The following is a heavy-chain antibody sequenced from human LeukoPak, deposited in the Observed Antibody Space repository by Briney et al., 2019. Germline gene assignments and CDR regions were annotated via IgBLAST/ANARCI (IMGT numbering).Heavy chain of an antibody. CDR1: GYTFISYG. D-gene: IGHD2-15*01. CDR3: ARDRAYGGGTSGLYSGGTFDY. CDR2: ISAYTGNT. J-gene: IGHJ4*02. Sequence: PVASVKVSCKASGYTFISYGISWVRQAPGQGLEWMGWISAYTGNTNYAQNFQGRVTMTTDTSTSTAYMELRSLTSDDTAVYYCARDRAYGGGTSGLYSGGTFDYWGQGTLVTVSS. V-gene: IGHV1-18*01.